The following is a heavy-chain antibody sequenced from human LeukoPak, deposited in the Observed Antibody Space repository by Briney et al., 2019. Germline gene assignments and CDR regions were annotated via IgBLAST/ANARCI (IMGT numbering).Heavy chain of an antibody. CDR3: AGSDTTGYSPREWDYWYFDL. Sequence: PGGSLRLSCAASEFTFSTYSMNWVRQAPGKGLEWVSSISSGSTYIYYADSVKGRFTISRENAKKSLYLQMNSLRDEDTAVYYCAGSDTTGYSPREWDYWYFDLWGRGTLVTVSS. J-gene: IGHJ2*01. V-gene: IGHV3-21*01. CDR2: ISSGSTYI. D-gene: IGHD3-9*01. CDR1: EFTFSTYS.